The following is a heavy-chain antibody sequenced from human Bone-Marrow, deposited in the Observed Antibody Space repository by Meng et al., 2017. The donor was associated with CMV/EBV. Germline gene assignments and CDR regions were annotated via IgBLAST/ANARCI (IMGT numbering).Heavy chain of an antibody. J-gene: IGHJ4*02. CDR2: IRYDGSNK. CDR1: GFTFSSYG. D-gene: IGHD3-10*01. Sequence: GESLKISCAASGFTFSSYGMHWVRQAPGKGLEWVAFIRYDGSNKYYADSVKGRFTISRDNFTNTLYLQMRSLRPEDTAVYYCARDRGRYCDNWGQGTLVTVAS. CDR3: ARDRGRYCDN. V-gene: IGHV3-30*02.